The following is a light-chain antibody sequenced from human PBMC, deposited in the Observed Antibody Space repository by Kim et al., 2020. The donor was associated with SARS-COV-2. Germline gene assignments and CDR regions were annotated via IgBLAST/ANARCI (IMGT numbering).Light chain of an antibody. V-gene: IGKV1-39*01. CDR2: AAS. CDR3: QQSYSTLH. J-gene: IGKJ2*01. Sequence: DIQMTQSPSSLSASVGDRVTITCRASQSISSYLNWYQQKPGKAPKLLIYAASSLQSGVPSRFSGSGSGTDFTLTISSLQPEDFATYYCQQSYSTLHFAQGTKLEI. CDR1: QSISSY.